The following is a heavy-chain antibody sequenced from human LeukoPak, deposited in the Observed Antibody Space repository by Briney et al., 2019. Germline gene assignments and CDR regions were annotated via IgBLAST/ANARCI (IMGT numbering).Heavy chain of an antibody. CDR2: ISSTSTYI. D-gene: IGHD2-15*01. J-gene: IGHJ4*02. CDR3: ARGGGNFDY. CDR1: EFTFSSYT. V-gene: IGHV3-21*01. Sequence: GGSLRLSCAASEFTFSSYTINWVRQAAGKGLEWVSSISSTSTYISYADLVKGRFTISRDNAKNSLYLQINSLRAEDMAVYYCARGGGNFDYWGQGTLVTVSS.